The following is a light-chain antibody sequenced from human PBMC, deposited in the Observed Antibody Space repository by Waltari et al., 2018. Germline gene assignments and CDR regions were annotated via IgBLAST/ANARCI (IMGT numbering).Light chain of an antibody. CDR2: GAS. CDR1: HSLTRA. J-gene: IGKJ1*01. V-gene: IGKV3-20*01. CDR3: QHYLRLPVT. Sequence: EIVLTQSPDTLSSHQGDSASLSCRTSHSLTRALAWYQQKPGQAPRLLIYGASNRATGIPDRFSGSGSGTDFSLTISRLEPEDFAVYYCQHYLRLPVTFGQGTKVEVK.